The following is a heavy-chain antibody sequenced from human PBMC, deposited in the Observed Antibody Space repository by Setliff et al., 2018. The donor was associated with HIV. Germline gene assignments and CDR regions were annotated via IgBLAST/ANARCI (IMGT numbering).Heavy chain of an antibody. D-gene: IGHD3-22*01. CDR2: INTSGTT. CDR3: ARQTYYYDNSGHNWFDP. J-gene: IGHJ5*02. Sequence: TLFLTCTVSGGSISSYYWSWIRQPPGKGLEWIGYINTSGTTNYNPSLKSRVTISVDTSKNQFSLKLSSVTAADTAVYFCARQTYYYDNSGHNWFDPWGQGTLVTVSS. V-gene: IGHV4-4*09. CDR1: GGSISSYY.